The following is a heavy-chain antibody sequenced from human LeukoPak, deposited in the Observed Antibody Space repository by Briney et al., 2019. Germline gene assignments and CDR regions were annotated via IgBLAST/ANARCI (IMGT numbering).Heavy chain of an antibody. J-gene: IGHJ4*02. V-gene: IGHV3-53*01. D-gene: IGHD1-26*01. CDR1: DFTVSSNY. CDR3: ARAPHSRSYYFDY. CDR2: LYAGGST. Sequence: GGSLRLSCAASDFTVSSNYMSWVRQAPGKGLEWVSVLYAGGSTYYADSVKGRFTISRDNSKNTLYLQMNSLRAEDTAVYYCARAPHSRSYYFDYWGQGTLVTVSS.